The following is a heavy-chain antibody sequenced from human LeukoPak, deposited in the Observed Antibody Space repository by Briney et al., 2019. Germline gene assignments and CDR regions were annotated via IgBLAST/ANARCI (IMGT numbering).Heavy chain of an antibody. Sequence: SETLSLTCTVSGGSISSYYWSWIRQSPGKGLEWIGYIYYTGSANYNPSLKSRVTISVDTSKNQFSLKLSSVTAADTAVYYCARHVAPGGIEVRYVDWFPPYYYYMDVWGKGTTVTVSS. CDR3: ARHVAPGGIEVRYVDWFPPYYYYMDV. D-gene: IGHD3-9*01. J-gene: IGHJ6*03. CDR1: GGSISSYY. V-gene: IGHV4-59*08. CDR2: IYYTGSA.